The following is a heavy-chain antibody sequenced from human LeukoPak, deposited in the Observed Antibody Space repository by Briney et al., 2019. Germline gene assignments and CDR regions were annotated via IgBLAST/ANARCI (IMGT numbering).Heavy chain of an antibody. J-gene: IGHJ4*02. D-gene: IGHD6-19*01. V-gene: IGHV3-21*01. CDR3: AKDGGLEPWLSSFDY. Sequence: GSLRLSCAASGFTVSTYTMGWGRQAPRKGLEWVSSISSSSNYIYSAGSVKGRFTISRAHSKSTLYLQMNRLRAEAPAVYYCAKDGGLEPWLSSFDYWGQGTLVTVSP. CDR1: GFTVSTYT. CDR2: ISSSSNYI.